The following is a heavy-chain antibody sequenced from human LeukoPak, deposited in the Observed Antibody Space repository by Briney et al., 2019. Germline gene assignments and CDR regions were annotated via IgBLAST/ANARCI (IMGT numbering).Heavy chain of an antibody. CDR2: ISGSGGST. V-gene: IGHV3-23*01. Sequence: GGSLRLSCAASGFTFSTYWMSWVRQAPGKGLEWVSAISGSGGSTYYADSVKGRFTISRDNSKNTLYLQMNSLRAEDTAVYYCATRGLYYYYMDVWGKGTTVTVSS. CDR3: ATRGLYYYYMDV. CDR1: GFTFSTYW. J-gene: IGHJ6*03.